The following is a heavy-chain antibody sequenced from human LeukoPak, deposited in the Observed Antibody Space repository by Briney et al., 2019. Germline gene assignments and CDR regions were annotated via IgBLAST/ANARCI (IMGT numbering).Heavy chain of an antibody. CDR1: GGSISSGDYY. Sequence: SETLSLTCTVSGGSISSGDYYWGWIRQPPGKGLEWIGSIYHSGSTYYNPSLKSRVTISVDTSKNQFSLRLSSVTAADTAVYYCARYTPRYCSSTSCYYFDYWGQGTLVTVSS. D-gene: IGHD2-2*01. V-gene: IGHV4-39*07. CDR2: IYHSGST. J-gene: IGHJ4*02. CDR3: ARYTPRYCSSTSCYYFDY.